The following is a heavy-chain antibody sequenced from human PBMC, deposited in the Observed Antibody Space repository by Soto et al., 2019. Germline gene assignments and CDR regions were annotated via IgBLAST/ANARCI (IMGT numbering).Heavy chain of an antibody. Sequence: QVQLVQSGAEVKKPGSSVKVSCKASGGTFSSYAISWVRQAPGQGLEWMGGIIPIFGTANYAQKFQGRVTITADESTSPAYMELSSLRSEDTAVYYWARSAAAAAGTFYWFDPWGQGTLVTVSS. CDR2: IIPIFGTA. CDR1: GGTFSSYA. V-gene: IGHV1-69*12. J-gene: IGHJ5*02. CDR3: ARSAAAAAGTFYWFDP. D-gene: IGHD6-13*01.